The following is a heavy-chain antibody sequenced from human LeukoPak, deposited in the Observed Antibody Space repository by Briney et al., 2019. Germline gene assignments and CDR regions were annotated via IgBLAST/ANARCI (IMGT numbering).Heavy chain of an antibody. Sequence: SETLSLTCSVSDDSLSSYYWNWFRQPPGKGPEWVGLVSYSGTTKYNPSLKSRLTISEDKSKNQCSLTLNSVTAADTAVYYCARVGGWLTPDWGQGTLVTVSS. CDR3: ARVGGWLTPD. J-gene: IGHJ4*02. CDR2: VSYSGTT. D-gene: IGHD5-12*01. CDR1: DDSLSSYY. V-gene: IGHV4-59*01.